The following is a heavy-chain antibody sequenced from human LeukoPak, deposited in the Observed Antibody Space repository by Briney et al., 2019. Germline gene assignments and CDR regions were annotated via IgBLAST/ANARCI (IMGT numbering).Heavy chain of an antibody. CDR1: GFTFSSYT. CDR3: ARVMTVAGSESFDY. CDR2: VSSRGASI. D-gene: IGHD6-19*01. J-gene: IGHJ4*02. V-gene: IGHV3-21*01. Sequence: GGSLRLSCAASGFTFSSYTMNWVRQAPGKGLEWVSSVSSRGASIYYADSVRGRFTISRDNTKNSLYLQMNSLRTEDTAVYYCARVMTVAGSESFDYWGQGTLVTVSS.